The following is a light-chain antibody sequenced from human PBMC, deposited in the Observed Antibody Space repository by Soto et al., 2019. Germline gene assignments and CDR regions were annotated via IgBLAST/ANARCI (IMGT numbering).Light chain of an antibody. Sequence: EIVLTQSPGTLSLSQGERATLSCRASQSVSSSYLAWYQQKPGQAPRLLLYGASSRATGIPDSFSGSGSGTDFTLTISRLEPEDFAVYYCQQYGSSPPFTFGPGPKVDIK. CDR3: QQYGSSPPFT. J-gene: IGKJ3*01. V-gene: IGKV3-20*01. CDR2: GAS. CDR1: QSVSSSY.